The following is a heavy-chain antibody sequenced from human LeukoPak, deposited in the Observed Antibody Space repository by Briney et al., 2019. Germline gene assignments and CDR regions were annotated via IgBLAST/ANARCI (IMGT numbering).Heavy chain of an antibody. D-gene: IGHD3-16*02. J-gene: IGHJ5*02. CDR3: ARECIMITFGGVIAYNWFDP. CDR2: IYYSGST. Sequence: SETLSLTCTVSGGSISSSSYYWGWIRQPPGKGLEWIGSIYYSGSTYYNPSLKSRVTISVDTSKNQFSLKLSSVTAADTAVYYCARECIMITFGGVIAYNWFDPWGQGTLVTVSS. CDR1: GGSISSSSYY. V-gene: IGHV4-39*02.